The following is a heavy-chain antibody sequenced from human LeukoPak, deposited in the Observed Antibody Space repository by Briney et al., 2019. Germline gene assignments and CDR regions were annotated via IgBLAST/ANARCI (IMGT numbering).Heavy chain of an antibody. J-gene: IGHJ5*02. V-gene: IGHV3-21*01. CDR1: GFTFSSYS. Sequence: PGGSLRLSCAASGFTFSSYSMNWVRQAPGKGLEWVSSISSSSSYIYYADSVKGRFTISRDNAKNSLYLQMNSLRAEDTAVYYCARWCSGGSCYSSNWFDPWGQGTLVTVSS. CDR2: ISSSSSYI. D-gene: IGHD2-15*01. CDR3: ARWCSGGSCYSSNWFDP.